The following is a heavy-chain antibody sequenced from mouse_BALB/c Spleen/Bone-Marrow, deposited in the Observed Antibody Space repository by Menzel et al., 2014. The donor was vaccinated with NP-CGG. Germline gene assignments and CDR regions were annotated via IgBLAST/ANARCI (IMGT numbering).Heavy chain of an antibody. J-gene: IGHJ2*01. V-gene: IGHV5-6*01. CDR1: GFTFSNYG. Sequence: EVMLVEPGGDLVKPGGSLKLSCAASGFTFSNYGMSWVRQTPDKRLEWVATISSGGSYTYYPDSVKGRFTISRDNVKNTLYLQMSSLKSEDTAMYYCARPMINTYFDHWGQGTTLTVSS. CDR3: ARPMINTYFDH. D-gene: IGHD2-4*01. CDR2: ISSGGSYT.